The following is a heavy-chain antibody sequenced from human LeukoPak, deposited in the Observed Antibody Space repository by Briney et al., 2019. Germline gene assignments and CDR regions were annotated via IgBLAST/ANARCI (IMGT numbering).Heavy chain of an antibody. Sequence: ASVKVSCKASGYTFTGYYMHWVRQAPGRGLEWMGWINPNSGGTNYAQKFQGRVTMTRDTSISTAYMELSRLRSDDTAVYYCARGFGQWLVRYYFDYWGQGTLVTVSS. CDR2: INPNSGGT. J-gene: IGHJ4*02. CDR1: GYTFTGYY. D-gene: IGHD6-19*01. V-gene: IGHV1-2*02. CDR3: ARGFGQWLVRYYFDY.